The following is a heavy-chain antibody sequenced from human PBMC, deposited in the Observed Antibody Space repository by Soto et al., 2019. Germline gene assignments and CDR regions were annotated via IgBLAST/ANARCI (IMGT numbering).Heavy chain of an antibody. D-gene: IGHD6-19*01. CDR1: GFTFSSYA. J-gene: IGHJ4*02. CDR3: AKDEWHPTGYSSGPGNY. CDR2: ISGSGGST. V-gene: IGHV3-23*01. Sequence: EVQLLESGGGLVQPGGSLRLSCAASGFTFSSYAMSWVRQAPGKGLEWVSAISGSGGSTYYADSVKGRFTISRDNSKNTLYLQMNSLRAEDTAVYYCAKDEWHPTGYSSGPGNYWGQGTLVTVSS.